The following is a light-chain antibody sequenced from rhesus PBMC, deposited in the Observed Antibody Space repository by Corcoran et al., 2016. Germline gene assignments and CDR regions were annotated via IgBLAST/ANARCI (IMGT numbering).Light chain of an antibody. V-gene: IGKV3-42*01. CDR2: GSS. Sequence: EIVMTQSPATLSLSPGERATLSCRASQSVTSSLAWYPQTPGQAPRFLIYGSSNRATNIPERFSGSGSGTEFTITISSLEPEDVGVYYCQQDYSWPLTFGGGTKVELK. CDR1: QSVTSS. CDR3: QQDYSWPLT. J-gene: IGKJ4*01.